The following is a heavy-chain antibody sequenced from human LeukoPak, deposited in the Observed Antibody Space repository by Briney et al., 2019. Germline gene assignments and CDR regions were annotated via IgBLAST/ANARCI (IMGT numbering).Heavy chain of an antibody. J-gene: IGHJ4*02. D-gene: IGHD5-18*01. CDR2: ISGSAGST. CDR1: GFTFSSCA. V-gene: IGHV3-23*01. Sequence: GGSLRLSCAASGFTFSSCAMSWVRQAPGKGLEWVSAISGSAGSTYYADSVKGRFTISRDNSKNTLYLQMNSLRGEDTAVYYCASPPLYSYGYSGPGYWGQGTLVTVSS. CDR3: ASPPLYSYGYSGPGY.